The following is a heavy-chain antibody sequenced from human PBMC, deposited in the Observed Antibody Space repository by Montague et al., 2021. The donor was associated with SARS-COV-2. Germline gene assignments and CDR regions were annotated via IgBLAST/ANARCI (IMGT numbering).Heavy chain of an antibody. CDR2: INQSGDT. V-gene: IGHV4-34*01. J-gene: IGHJ5*02. Sequence: SETLSLTCAVYGGSFSGYHCCWIRQRPGEGLEWIWEINQSGDTNXNPSLKSRVTITLDTSKNQLSMKLSSVTAAATAVYYCARMGAEKGILWFGEYNWFDPWGQGTLVTVSS. CDR1: GGSFSGYH. CDR3: ARMGAEKGILWFGEYNWFDP. D-gene: IGHD3-10*01.